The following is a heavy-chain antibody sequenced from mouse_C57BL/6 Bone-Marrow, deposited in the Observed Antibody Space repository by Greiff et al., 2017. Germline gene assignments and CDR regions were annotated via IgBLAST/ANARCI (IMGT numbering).Heavy chain of an antibody. CDR2: INPDSSTI. CDR1: GVDFSRYW. J-gene: IGHJ4*01. D-gene: IGHD2-4*01. V-gene: IGHV4-1*01. Sequence: GVDFSRYWMSWVRRAPGKGLEWIGEINPDSSTINYAPSLKDKFIISRDNAKNTLYLQMSKVRSEDTALYYCARPDDYDESAMDYWGQGTSVTVSS. CDR3: ARPDDYDESAMDY.